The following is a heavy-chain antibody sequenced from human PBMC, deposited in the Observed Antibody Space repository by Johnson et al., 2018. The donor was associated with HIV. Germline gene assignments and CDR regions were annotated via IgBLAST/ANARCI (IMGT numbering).Heavy chain of an antibody. J-gene: IGHJ3*02. Sequence: VQLVESGGGLVQPGRSLRLSCAASGFTFDDYAMHWVRQAPGKGLEWVSGIRWNSGSIGYADSVKGRFTISRDNAKNTLYLQMNSLRAEDTAVYFCARDGDYYESKGGDAFDIWGQGTMVTVSS. CDR3: ARDGDYYESKGGDAFDI. CDR2: IRWNSGSI. V-gene: IGHV3-9*01. CDR1: GFTFDDYA. D-gene: IGHD3-22*01.